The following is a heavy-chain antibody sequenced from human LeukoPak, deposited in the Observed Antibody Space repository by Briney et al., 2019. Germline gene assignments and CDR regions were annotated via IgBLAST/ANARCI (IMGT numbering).Heavy chain of an antibody. J-gene: IGHJ6*02. CDR2: MNPNSGNT. V-gene: IGHV1-8*01. D-gene: IGHD6-19*01. CDR1: GYTFTSYD. CDR3: ARTSPFIAVAGTVYYGMDV. Sequence: ASVKVSCKASGYTFTSYDINWVRQAPGQGLEWMGWMNPNSGNTGYAQKFQGRVTMTRNTSISTAYMELSSLRSEDTAVYYCARTSPFIAVAGTVYYGMDVWGQGTTVTVSS.